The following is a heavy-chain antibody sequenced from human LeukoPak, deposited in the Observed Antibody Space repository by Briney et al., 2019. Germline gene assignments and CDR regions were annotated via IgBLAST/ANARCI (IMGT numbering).Heavy chain of an antibody. J-gene: IGHJ6*04. CDR3: AKAPGPGGYYYGMDV. V-gene: IGHV3-23*01. Sequence: PGGSLRLSCAASGFTFSSYAMSWVRQAPGKGLEWVSAISGSGGSTYYADSVKGRFTISRDNSKNTLYLQMNSLRAEDTAVYYCAKAPGPGGYYYGMDVWGKGTTVTVSS. D-gene: IGHD1-1*01. CDR1: GFTFSSYA. CDR2: ISGSGGST.